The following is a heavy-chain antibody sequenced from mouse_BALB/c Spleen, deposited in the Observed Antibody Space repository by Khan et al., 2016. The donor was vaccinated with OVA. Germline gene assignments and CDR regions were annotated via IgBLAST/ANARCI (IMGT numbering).Heavy chain of an antibody. J-gene: IGHJ3*01. D-gene: IGHD2-4*01. Sequence: VQLQQSGAELVKPGASVKLSCKASGYTFTSYWMHWVKQRPGQGLEWIGEINPSNGRTNYNEKFKSKATLTVDKSSNTAYMQLSSLTSEDSAVXYCARSTMITTEFAYWGQGTLVTVSA. CDR1: GYTFTSYW. V-gene: IGHV1S81*02. CDR3: ARSTMITTEFAY. CDR2: INPSNGRT.